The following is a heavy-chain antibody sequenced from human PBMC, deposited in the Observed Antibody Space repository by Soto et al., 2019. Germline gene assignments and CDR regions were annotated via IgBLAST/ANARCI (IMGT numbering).Heavy chain of an antibody. J-gene: IGHJ4*02. CDR3: AKEGRREYSGYDYFDY. D-gene: IGHD5-12*01. CDR1: GGTFSSYA. V-gene: IGHV1-69*13. CDR2: IIPIFGTA. Sequence: ASVKVSCKASGGTFSSYAISWVRQAPGQGLEWMGGIIPIFGTANYAQKFQGRVTITADESTSTAYMELSSLRSEDTAVYYCAKEGRREYSGYDYFDYWGQGTLVTVAS.